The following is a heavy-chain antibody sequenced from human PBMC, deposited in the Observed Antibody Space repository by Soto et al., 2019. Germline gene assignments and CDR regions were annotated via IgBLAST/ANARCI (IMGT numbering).Heavy chain of an antibody. J-gene: IGHJ4*02. CDR1: GDSISSHDW. CDR3: ARGYSYGTLYFDY. V-gene: IGHV4-4*02. CDR2: IHHSGGT. D-gene: IGHD5-18*01. Sequence: PSETLSLTCTVSGDSISSHDWWSWVRPPPGKAMEWIGEIHHSGGTNYKPSLRSRLTISVDNSKNHFSVKLSSVTAADTAVYYCARGYSYGTLYFDYWGQGTLVTVSS.